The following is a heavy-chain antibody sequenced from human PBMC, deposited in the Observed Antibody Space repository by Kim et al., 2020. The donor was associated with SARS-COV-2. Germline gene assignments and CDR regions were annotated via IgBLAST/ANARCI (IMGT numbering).Heavy chain of an antibody. J-gene: IGHJ6*02. Sequence: GGSLRLSCAASGFTFSSYAMSWVRQAPGKGLEWVSAISGSGGSTYYADSVKGRFTISRDNSKNTLYLQMNSLSAEDTAVYYCAKSDGSGAWYYGMDVWGQGTTVTVSS. CDR2: ISGSGGST. D-gene: IGHD6-19*01. CDR3: AKSDGSGAWYYGMDV. V-gene: IGHV3-23*01. CDR1: GFTFSSYA.